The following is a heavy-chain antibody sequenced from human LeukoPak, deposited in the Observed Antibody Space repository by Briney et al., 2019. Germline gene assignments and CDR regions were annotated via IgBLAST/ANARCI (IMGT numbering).Heavy chain of an antibody. CDR2: TKDDGSHT. CDR1: GFTFSSHW. D-gene: IGHD6-25*01. V-gene: IGHV3-74*01. Sequence: QPGGSLRLSCAASGFTFSSHWMHWVRQAPGKGLVWVSRTKDDGSHTNYADSVKGRFTISRDNAKNTLSLQMNSLRAEDTAVYYCARGSGIITGIDEWGQGTLVTVSS. CDR3: ARGSGIITGIDE. J-gene: IGHJ4*02.